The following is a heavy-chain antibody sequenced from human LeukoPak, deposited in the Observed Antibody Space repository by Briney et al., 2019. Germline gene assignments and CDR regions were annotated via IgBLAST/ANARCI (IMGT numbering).Heavy chain of an antibody. D-gene: IGHD3-9*01. J-gene: IGHJ6*02. V-gene: IGHV3-11*01. CDR3: AREWYDNLTYYYGMDV. Sequence: GGSPRLSCAASGFTFSDYYMSWIREAPGKGREWVSYISSSGSTIYYADSVKGRFTISRDNAKNSLYLQMNSLRAEDTAVYYCAREWYDNLTYYYGMDVWGQGTTVTVSS. CDR1: GFTFSDYY. CDR2: ISSSGSTI.